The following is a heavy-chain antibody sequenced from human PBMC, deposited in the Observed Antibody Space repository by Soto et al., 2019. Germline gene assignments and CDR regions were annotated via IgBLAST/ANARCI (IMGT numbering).Heavy chain of an antibody. CDR2: IIPPFGTA. CDR3: ARVLGTFYDRKYYYYGMDV. CDR1: GGTFSSYA. D-gene: IGHD3-22*01. V-gene: IGHV1-69*06. Sequence: GASVKISCKASGGTFSSYAISWVRQAPGQGLEWMGGIIPPFGTANYAQKFQGRVTITADKSTSTAYMELSSLRSEDTAVYYCARVLGTFYDRKYYYYGMDVWGQGTTVTVSS. J-gene: IGHJ6*02.